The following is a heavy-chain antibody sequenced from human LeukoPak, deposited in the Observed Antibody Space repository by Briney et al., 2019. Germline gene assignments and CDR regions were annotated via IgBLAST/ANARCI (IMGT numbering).Heavy chain of an antibody. J-gene: IGHJ5*02. CDR3: ATDIDNWNDPGWLDP. Sequence: GGSLRLSCAASGFTFSSYAMHWVRQAPGKGLEWVAVISYDGSNKYYANSVKGRFTISRDNSKNTLYLQMNSLRAEDTAVYYCATDIDNWNDPGWLDPWGQGTLVTVSS. D-gene: IGHD1-1*01. CDR1: GFTFSSYA. V-gene: IGHV3-30*04. CDR2: ISYDGSNK.